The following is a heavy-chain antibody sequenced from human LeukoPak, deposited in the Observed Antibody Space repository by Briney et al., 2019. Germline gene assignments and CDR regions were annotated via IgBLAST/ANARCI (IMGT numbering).Heavy chain of an antibody. CDR1: GGSMSSSSSY. D-gene: IGHD3-10*01. Sequence: SETLSLTCTVAGGSMSSSSSYWGWMRQPPGKGLEWIATIYYTGSTNYNPSLKTRVTISLDTSRNQFSLRLTSVTAADTAVYYCAKSRHSYYYPPAHFSWGQRTLVTVSS. V-gene: IGHV4-39*01. CDR2: IYYTGST. J-gene: IGHJ5*02. CDR3: AKSRHSYYYPPAHFS.